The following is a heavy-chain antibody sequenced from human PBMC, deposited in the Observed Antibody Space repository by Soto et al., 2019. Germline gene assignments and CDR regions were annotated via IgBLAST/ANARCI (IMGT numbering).Heavy chain of an antibody. CDR1: GGTFSSYT. D-gene: IGHD4-17*01. CDR3: ARDIHDYGGVFDI. CDR2: IIPILGIA. V-gene: IGHV1-69*04. J-gene: IGHJ3*02. Sequence: SVKVSCKASGGTFSSYTISWVRQAPGQGLEWMGRIIPILGIANYAQKFQGRVTITADKSTSTAYMELSSLRSEDTAVYYCARDIHDYGGVFDIWGQGTMVTVSS.